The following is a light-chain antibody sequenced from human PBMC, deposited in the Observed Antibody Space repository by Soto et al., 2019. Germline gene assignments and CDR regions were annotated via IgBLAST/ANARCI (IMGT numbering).Light chain of an antibody. J-gene: IGKJ4*01. CDR2: GAS. Sequence: DIQMTQTPSSLSASVGDRVTITCQASQDINKNLIWYQQKTGKAPKLLIYGASSLQGGVPSRFSGTASGTDFTLTISNLQPEDFATYYCQQTYITPLTCGGGTK. V-gene: IGKV1-39*01. CDR3: QQTYITPLT. CDR1: QDINKN.